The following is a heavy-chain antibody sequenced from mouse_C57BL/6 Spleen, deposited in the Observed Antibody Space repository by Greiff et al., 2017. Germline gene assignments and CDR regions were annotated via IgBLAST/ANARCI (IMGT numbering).Heavy chain of an antibody. J-gene: IGHJ3*01. CDR1: GFPITSGYY. CDR2: ITHSGET. Sequence: QLQESGPGLVKPSQSLFLTCSITGFPITSGYYWIWIRQSPGKPLEWMGYITHSGETFYNPSLQSPISITRETSKNQFFLQLNSVTTEDTAMYYCAGDRLPFAYWGQGTLVTVSA. CDR3: AGDRLPFAY. V-gene: IGHV12-3*01.